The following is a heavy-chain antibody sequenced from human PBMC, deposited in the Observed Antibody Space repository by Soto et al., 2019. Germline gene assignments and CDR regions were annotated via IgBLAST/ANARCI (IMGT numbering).Heavy chain of an antibody. Sequence: QVQLQESGPGLVKPSQTLSLTCTVSGGSISSGGYYWSWIRQHPGKGLEWIGYIYYSGSTYYNPSLKSRVTISVDTSKNQFSLKLSSVTAADTAVYYCARDAAALAAAVDGMDVWGQGTTVTVSS. D-gene: IGHD6-13*01. J-gene: IGHJ6*02. CDR2: IYYSGST. CDR3: ARDAAALAAAVDGMDV. V-gene: IGHV4-31*03. CDR1: GGSISSGGYY.